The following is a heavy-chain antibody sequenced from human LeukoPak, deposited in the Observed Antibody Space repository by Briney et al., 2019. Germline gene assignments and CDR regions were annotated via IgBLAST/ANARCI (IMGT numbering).Heavy chain of an antibody. CDR3: ASSSGYYYDSSGYSSDAFDI. D-gene: IGHD3-22*01. J-gene: IGHJ3*02. V-gene: IGHV4-59*01. CDR1: GDSFSYFY. CDR2: IYYSGST. Sequence: PSETLSLTCTVSGDSFSYFYWSWIRQPPGKGLEWIGYIYYSGSTNYNPSLKSRVTISVDTSKNQFSLKLSSVTAADTAMYYCASSSGYYYDSSGYSSDAFDIWGQGTMVTVSS.